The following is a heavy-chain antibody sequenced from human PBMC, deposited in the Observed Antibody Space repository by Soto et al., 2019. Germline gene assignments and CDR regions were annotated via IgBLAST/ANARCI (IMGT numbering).Heavy chain of an antibody. Sequence: PGGSLRLSCAASAFTVSSYHMSWVRQAPGKWLEWVSVIYSAGSADXADSVKVRXXISRENSKNSVXLQMGXVRAEDTAVYYCARDFSMAIVAPGYWGQGTVVXVSS. V-gene: IGHV3-66*01. CDR3: ARDFSMAIVAPGY. CDR1: AFTVSSYH. CDR2: IYSAGSA. D-gene: IGHD5-12*01. J-gene: IGHJ4*02.